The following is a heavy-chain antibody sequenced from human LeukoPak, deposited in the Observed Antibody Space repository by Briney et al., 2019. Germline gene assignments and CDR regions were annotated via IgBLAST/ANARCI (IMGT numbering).Heavy chain of an antibody. J-gene: IGHJ4*02. CDR1: GFTFSDYW. Sequence: GGSLRLSCTASGFTFSDYWMTWVRQAPGKGLEWVANIKQDGSEKYYVDSVKGRFTISRDNAKNSLYLQMDSLRVEDTATYYCARWRGSTSERSDYWGQGTLVTVSS. V-gene: IGHV3-7*01. D-gene: IGHD2-2*01. CDR3: ARWRGSTSERSDY. CDR2: IKQDGSEK.